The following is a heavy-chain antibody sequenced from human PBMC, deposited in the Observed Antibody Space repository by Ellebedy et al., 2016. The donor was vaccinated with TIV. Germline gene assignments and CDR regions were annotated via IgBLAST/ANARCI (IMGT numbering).Heavy chain of an antibody. D-gene: IGHD4-17*01. CDR3: AREGYGDYSNYLDY. J-gene: IGHJ4*02. Sequence: SETLSLTCTVSGGSMNSYYWSWIRQPPGKGLEWIGYVSYSGSTNYKSSLKSRVTISVDTSKNQFSLKGSFVTAADTAVYYCAREGYGDYSNYLDYWGQGTLATVSS. CDR1: GGSMNSYY. CDR2: VSYSGST. V-gene: IGHV4-59*01.